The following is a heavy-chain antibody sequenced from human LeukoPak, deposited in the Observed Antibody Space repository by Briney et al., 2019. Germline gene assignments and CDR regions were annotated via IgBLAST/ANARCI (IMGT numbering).Heavy chain of an antibody. J-gene: IGHJ4*02. V-gene: IGHV4-4*07. CDR3: ARENSGGYREFDY. CDR1: LGSISSYY. D-gene: IGHD1-26*01. CDR2: IYTTMSI. Sequence: PESPSLTSTLSLGSISSYYWSSIRQPAGKGLECIGRIYTTMSINYNASTQRRVSMSVDTSKNQFSLKLSSVTAADAAVFYCARENSGGYREFDYWGQGTLVTVSS.